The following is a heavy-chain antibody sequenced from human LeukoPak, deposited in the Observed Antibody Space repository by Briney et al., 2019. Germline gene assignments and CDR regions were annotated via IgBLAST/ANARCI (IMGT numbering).Heavy chain of an antibody. Sequence: PGGSLRLSCAASGFTFSSYSMNWVRQAPGKGLEWVSSISSSSSYIYYADSVKGRFTISRDNSKNTLYLQMNSLRAEDTAVYYCAKDPRPHYYGSGRYNWFDPWGQGTLVTVSS. D-gene: IGHD3-10*01. CDR1: GFTFSSYS. CDR3: AKDPRPHYYGSGRYNWFDP. J-gene: IGHJ5*02. V-gene: IGHV3-21*01. CDR2: ISSSSSYI.